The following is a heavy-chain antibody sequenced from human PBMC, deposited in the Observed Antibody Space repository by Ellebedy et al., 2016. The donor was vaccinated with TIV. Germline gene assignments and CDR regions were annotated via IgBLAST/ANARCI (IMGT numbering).Heavy chain of an antibody. CDR1: GYTFTSYG. Sequence: ASSVKVSCKASGYTFTSYGISEVRQAPGQGLEWMGWISAYNGNTNYAQKIQGRVTMTTDTSTSTAYMELRSLRSDDTAVYYCARGRPGGGTEWNWVFDYWGQGTLVTVSS. CDR2: ISAYNGNT. CDR3: ARGRPGGGTEWNWVFDY. D-gene: IGHD1-7*01. J-gene: IGHJ4*02. V-gene: IGHV1-18*01.